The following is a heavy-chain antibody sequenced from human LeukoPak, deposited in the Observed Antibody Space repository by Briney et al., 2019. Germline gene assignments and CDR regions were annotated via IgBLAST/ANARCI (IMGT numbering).Heavy chain of an antibody. CDR3: AKGGKWDVTPFDY. CDR1: GFTFSTYA. J-gene: IGHJ4*02. D-gene: IGHD1-26*01. CDR2: LSGNGNTI. V-gene: IGHV3-23*01. Sequence: GGSLRLSCAASGFTFSTYAMSWVRQAPGKGLECVSALSGNGNTIYYADSVKGRLTISRDNSKNTLSLQMNSLRAEDTAVYYCAKGGKWDVTPFDYWGQGTLVTVSS.